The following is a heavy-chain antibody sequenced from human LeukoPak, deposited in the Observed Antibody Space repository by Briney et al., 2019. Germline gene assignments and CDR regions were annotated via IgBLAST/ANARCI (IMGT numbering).Heavy chain of an antibody. CDR1: GYTFTSYD. D-gene: IGHD2-15*01. V-gene: IGHV1-8*01. J-gene: IGHJ4*02. CDR3: ARGPIGYCSGGSCPGGY. Sequence: GPVKVSCKASGYTFTSYDINWVRQATGQGLEWMGWMNPNSGNTGYAQKFQGRVTMTRNTSISTAYMELSSLRSEDTAVYYCARGPIGYCSGGSCPGGYWGQGTLVTVSS. CDR2: MNPNSGNT.